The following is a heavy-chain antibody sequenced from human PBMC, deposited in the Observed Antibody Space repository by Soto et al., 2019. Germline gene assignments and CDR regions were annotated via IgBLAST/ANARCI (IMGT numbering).Heavy chain of an antibody. CDR3: AKDPAGDQPYNWFDP. J-gene: IGHJ5*02. D-gene: IGHD4-17*01. V-gene: IGHV3-23*01. CDR1: GFSFSRYA. CDR2: ISGSGGST. Sequence: GGSLRLSCAASGFSFSRYAMGWVRQAPGKGLEWVSAISGSGGSTYYADSVKGRFTISRDNSKNTLYLQMNSLRAEDTAVYYCAKDPAGDQPYNWFDPWGQGTLVTVSS.